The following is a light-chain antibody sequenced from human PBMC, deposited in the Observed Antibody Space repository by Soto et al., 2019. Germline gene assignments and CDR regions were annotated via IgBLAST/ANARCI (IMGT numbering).Light chain of an antibody. CDR3: SSYAGSNSYV. CDR1: SSDVGGYNY. Sequence: QSVLTQPRSVSGSPGQSVTISCTGNSSDVGGYNYVSWYQQHPGKAPKLMIYEVSKRPSGVPDRFSGSKSGNTASLTVSGLQAEDEADYYCSSYAGSNSYVFGTGTKVTVL. V-gene: IGLV2-11*01. J-gene: IGLJ1*01. CDR2: EVS.